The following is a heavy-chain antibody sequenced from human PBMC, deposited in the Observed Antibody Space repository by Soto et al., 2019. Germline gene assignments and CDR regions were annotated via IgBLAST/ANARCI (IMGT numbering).Heavy chain of an antibody. J-gene: IGHJ4*02. D-gene: IGHD6-13*01. CDR1: GGTFSSYT. CDR3: ARDRTLIAAAGPYYFDY. Sequence: ASVKVSCKASGGTFSSYTISWVRQAPGQGLEWMGRIIPILGIANYAQKFQGRVTITADKSTSTAYMELSSLRSEDTAVYYCARDRTLIAAAGPYYFDYWGQGTLVTVSS. V-gene: IGHV1-69*04. CDR2: IIPILGIA.